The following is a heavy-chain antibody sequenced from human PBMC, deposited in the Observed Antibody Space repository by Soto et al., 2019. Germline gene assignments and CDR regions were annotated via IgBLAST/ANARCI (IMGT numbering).Heavy chain of an antibody. Sequence: PGGSLRLSCAASGFTFSSYGMHWVRQAPGKGLEWVAVISYDGSNKYYADSVKGRFTISRDNSKNTLYLQMNSLRAEDTAVYYCAKVHLPIVLMAAFDYWGQGTLVTVSS. CDR3: AKVHLPIVLMAAFDY. V-gene: IGHV3-30*18. CDR1: GFTFSSYG. CDR2: ISYDGSNK. J-gene: IGHJ4*02. D-gene: IGHD2-8*01.